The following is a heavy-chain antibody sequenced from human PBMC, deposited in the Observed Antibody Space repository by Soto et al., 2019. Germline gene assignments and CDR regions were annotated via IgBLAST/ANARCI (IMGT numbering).Heavy chain of an antibody. J-gene: IGHJ2*01. D-gene: IGHD6-19*01. CDR1: GFSLTTTEVG. V-gene: IGHV2-5*02. Sequence: QITLKESGPTLVKPTQTLTLTCTFSGFSLTTTEVGVGWIRQPPGKALEWLALIYWDDDKRYSPSLKSRLTITKDTSKNQVVLTMTNMDPVDTATYYCARFIAVAGTSTWYFDLWGRGTLVTVSS. CDR2: IYWDDDK. CDR3: ARFIAVAGTSTWYFDL.